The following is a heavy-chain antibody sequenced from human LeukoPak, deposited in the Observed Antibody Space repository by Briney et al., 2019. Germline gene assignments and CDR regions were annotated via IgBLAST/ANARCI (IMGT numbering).Heavy chain of an antibody. CDR1: GFTFSSYW. V-gene: IGHV3-74*01. CDR3: AKAATYFYGSVTYDWFES. J-gene: IGHJ5*01. D-gene: IGHD3-10*01. Sequence: GGSLRLSCAASGFTFSSYWMHWVRQSPGKGLMWVSRIESNGLTLYADSVRDRFTISRDNGKNTIYLQMNSLRVDDTAIYYCAKAATYFYGSVTYDWFESWGQGTLVTVSS. CDR2: IESNGLT.